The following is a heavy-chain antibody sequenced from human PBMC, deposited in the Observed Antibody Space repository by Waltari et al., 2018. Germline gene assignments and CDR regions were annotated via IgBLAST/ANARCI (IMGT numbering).Heavy chain of an antibody. CDR3: ARHIDSIRSA. D-gene: IGHD2-21*01. CDR2: INPKSGAT. V-gene: IGHV1-2*06. CDR1: GYTSTDSV. Sequence: QVQLVQSGAEVKKPGASVKVSCKASGYTSTDSVIDWVRQAPGQGLEWMGRINPKSGATTYPQKLQGRITMTRDTSIGTAYMELGSVTSDDTALYYCARHIDSIRSAWGQGTLVTVSS. J-gene: IGHJ5*02.